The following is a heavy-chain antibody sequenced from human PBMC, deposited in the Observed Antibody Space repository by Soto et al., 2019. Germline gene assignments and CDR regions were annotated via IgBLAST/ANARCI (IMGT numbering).Heavy chain of an antibody. D-gene: IGHD2-2*01. CDR1: GFTFSSYS. CDR2: ISSSSSYI. J-gene: IGHJ4*02. CDR3: ARVPRYCSSTSCCDY. Sequence: GGSLRLSCAASGFTFSSYSMNWVRQAPGKGLDWVSSISSSSSYIYYADSVKGRFTISRDNAKNSLYLQMNSLRAEDTAVYYCARVPRYCSSTSCCDYWGQGTLVTVSS. V-gene: IGHV3-21*01.